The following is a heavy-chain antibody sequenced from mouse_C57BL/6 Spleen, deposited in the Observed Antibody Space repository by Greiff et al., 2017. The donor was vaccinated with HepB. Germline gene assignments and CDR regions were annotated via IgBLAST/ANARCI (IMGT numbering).Heavy chain of an antibody. J-gene: IGHJ2*01. CDR2: ISYDGSN. CDR1: GYSITSGYY. Sequence: EVQLQESGPGLVKPSQSLSLTCSVTGYSITSGYYWNWIRQFPGNKLEWMGYISYDGSNNYNPSLKNRISITRDTSKNQFFLKLNSVTTEDTATYYCARDRGHSFDYWGQGTTLTVSS. V-gene: IGHV3-6*01. CDR3: ARDRGHSFDY. D-gene: IGHD2-12*01.